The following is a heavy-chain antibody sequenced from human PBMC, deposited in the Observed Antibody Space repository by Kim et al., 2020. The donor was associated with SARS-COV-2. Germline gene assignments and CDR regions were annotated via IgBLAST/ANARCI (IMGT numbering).Heavy chain of an antibody. V-gene: IGHV7-4-1*02. CDR2: INTNTGNP. CDR3: ARDENGSGLSGMDV. CDR1: GYTFTSYA. J-gene: IGHJ6*02. Sequence: ASVKVSCKASGYTFTSYAMNWVRQAPGQGLEWMGWINTNTGNPTYAQGFTGRFVFSLDTSVSTAYLQISSLKAEDTAVYYCARDENGSGLSGMDVWGQGTTVTVSS. D-gene: IGHD3-10*01.